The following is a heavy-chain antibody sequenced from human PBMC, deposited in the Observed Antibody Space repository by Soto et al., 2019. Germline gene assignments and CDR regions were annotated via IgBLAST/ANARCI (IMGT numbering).Heavy chain of an antibody. CDR2: IKMDASEK. D-gene: IGHD3-10*01. V-gene: IGHV3-7*01. Sequence: GGSLRLSCAASGFTFGSYWMSWVRQAPGKGLEWLATIKMDASEKKYVDSVKGRFTMSRDNAKNSLYLQMDSLRAEDTALYYCASDSAYASVASVNHYLDYWGPGILVTVSS. CDR1: GFTFGSYW. CDR3: ASDSAYASVASVNHYLDY. J-gene: IGHJ4*02.